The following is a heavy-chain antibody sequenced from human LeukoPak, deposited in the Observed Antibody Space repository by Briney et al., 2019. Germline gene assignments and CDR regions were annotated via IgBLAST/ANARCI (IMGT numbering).Heavy chain of an antibody. V-gene: IGHV3-30*02. CDR1: GFTFSSYG. CDR3: AKVLTGYCGSTSCPFDS. J-gene: IGHJ4*02. Sequence: GGSLRLSCAASGFTFSSYGMHWVRQAPGKGLEWVAYIRYHGSNINYADSVKGRLTISRDNSKDTLFLQMSSLRAEDTAVYYCAKVLTGYCGSTSCPFDSWGQGTPVTVSS. CDR2: IRYHGSNI. D-gene: IGHD2-2*01.